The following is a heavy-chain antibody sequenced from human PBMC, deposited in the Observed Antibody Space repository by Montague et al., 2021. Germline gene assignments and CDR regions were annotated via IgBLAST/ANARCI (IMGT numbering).Heavy chain of an antibody. Sequence: SETLSLTCTVYGGSFSGYYWNRIRQPPRTGLERTGEISHNGSTSYNPFLKSRVTMLVDTSKKQFSLNLNSVTAADAALYYWARGLYVAVLLVATGWFDAWGPLTLVSVSS. V-gene: IGHV4-34*01. CDR1: GGSFSGYY. J-gene: IGHJ5*02. D-gene: IGHD2-15*01. CDR2: ISHNGST. CDR3: ARGLYVAVLLVATGWFDA.